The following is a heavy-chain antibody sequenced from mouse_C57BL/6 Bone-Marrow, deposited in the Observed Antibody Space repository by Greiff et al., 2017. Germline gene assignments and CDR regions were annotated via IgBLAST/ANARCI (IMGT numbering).Heavy chain of an antibody. CDR2: IDPANGNT. D-gene: IGHD1-1*01. Sequence: EVQLQESVAELVRPGASVKLSCTASGFNIKNSYMHWVNQRPEQGLEWIGRIDPANGNTKYVPKFQGKVTITADTASNTAYLQLSSLTSEDTAIYYWARPYYYGSSWGFDDWGTGTTVTVSS. V-gene: IGHV14-3*01. CDR1: GFNIKNSY. CDR3: ARPYYYGSSWGFDD. J-gene: IGHJ1*03.